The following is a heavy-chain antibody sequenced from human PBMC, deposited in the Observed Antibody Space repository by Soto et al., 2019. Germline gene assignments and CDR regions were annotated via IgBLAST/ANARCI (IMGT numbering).Heavy chain of an antibody. D-gene: IGHD2-2*03. J-gene: IGHJ5*02. V-gene: IGHV3-49*04. CDR2: IRNTPYGGTT. CDR1: GFNFDNYG. CDR3: SRGSFGYYGP. Sequence: LRLSCQASGFNFDNYGMHWVRQAPGKGLEWVGFIRNTPYGGTTDYAASVRGRFTISRDDSESIAYLQMNSLKAEDSGVYYCSRGSFGYYGPWGPGXLVTV.